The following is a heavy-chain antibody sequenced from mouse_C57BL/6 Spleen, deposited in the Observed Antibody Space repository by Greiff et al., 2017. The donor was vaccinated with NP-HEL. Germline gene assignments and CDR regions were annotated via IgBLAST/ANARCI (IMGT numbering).Heavy chain of an antibody. V-gene: IGHV3-6*01. CDR3: ARETLLRPYYFDY. CDR1: GYSITSGYY. D-gene: IGHD1-1*01. CDR2: ISYDGSN. J-gene: IGHJ2*01. Sequence: ESGPGLVKPSQSLSLTCSVTGYSITSGYYWNWIRQFPGNKLEWMGYISYDGSNNYNPSLKNRISITRDTSKNQFFLKLNSVTTEDTATYYCARETLLRPYYFDYWGQGTTLTVSS.